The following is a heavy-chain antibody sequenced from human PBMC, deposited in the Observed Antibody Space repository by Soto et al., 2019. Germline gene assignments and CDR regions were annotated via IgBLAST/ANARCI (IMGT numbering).Heavy chain of an antibody. CDR3: AHRVLRTVFGLVTTTAIYFDF. Sequence: QITLNESGPTQVKPRQTLTLTCTFSGFSLTTRGVGVGWIRQSPGKAPEWLALIYWDDDKRYSPSLKSRLTIIKDTSKNQVVLTMADVDPADTATYYCAHRVLRTVFGLVTTTAIYFDFWGQGTPVAVSS. CDR1: GFSLTTRGVG. D-gene: IGHD3-3*01. J-gene: IGHJ4*02. CDR2: IYWDDDK. V-gene: IGHV2-5*02.